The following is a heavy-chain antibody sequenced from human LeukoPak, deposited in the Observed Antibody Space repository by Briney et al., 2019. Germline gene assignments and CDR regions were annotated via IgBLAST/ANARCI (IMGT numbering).Heavy chain of an antibody. J-gene: IGHJ4*02. CDR3: AITMIVVASFDY. V-gene: IGHV4-59*04. Sequence: SETLSLTCTVSGGSISSYYWSWIRQPPGKGLEWIGSIYYSGSTYYNPSLKSRVTISVDTSKNQFSLKLSSVTAADTAVYYCAITMIVVASFDYWGQGTLVTVSS. CDR1: GGSISSYY. D-gene: IGHD3-22*01. CDR2: IYYSGST.